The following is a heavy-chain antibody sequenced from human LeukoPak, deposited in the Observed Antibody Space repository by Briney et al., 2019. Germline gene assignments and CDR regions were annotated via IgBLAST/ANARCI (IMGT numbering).Heavy chain of an antibody. Sequence: GGSLRLSCAASGFTFDDYGMSWVRQAPGKGLEWVSSISSSSSYIYYADSVKGRFTISRDNAKNSLYLQMNSLRAEDTAVYYCARDLIEYSRAVDLYYFDYWGQGTLVTVSS. V-gene: IGHV3-21*01. J-gene: IGHJ4*02. CDR2: ISSSSSYI. D-gene: IGHD6-6*01. CDR3: ARDLIEYSRAVDLYYFDY. CDR1: GFTFDDYG.